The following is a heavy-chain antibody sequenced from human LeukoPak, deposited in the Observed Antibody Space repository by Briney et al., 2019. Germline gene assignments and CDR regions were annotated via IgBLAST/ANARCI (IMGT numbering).Heavy chain of an antibody. D-gene: IGHD6-19*01. CDR3: VKGGNSGWWYFDY. CDR1: GFTVSSNY. J-gene: IGHJ4*02. CDR2: IYSGGGT. V-gene: IGHV3-53*05. Sequence: PGGSLRLSCAASGFTVSSNYMSWVRQAPGKGLEWVSLIYSGGGTYYADSVKGRFTISRDNSKNTLYLQMSSLRAEDTAVYYCVKGGNSGWWYFDYWGQGTLVTVSS.